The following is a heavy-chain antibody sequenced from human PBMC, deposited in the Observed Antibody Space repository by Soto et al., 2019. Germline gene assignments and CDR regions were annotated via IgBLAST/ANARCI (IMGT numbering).Heavy chain of an antibody. D-gene: IGHD4-17*01. CDR2: ISYDGSNK. V-gene: IGHV3-30*04. Sequence: GESLKISRAASGFTFSSYAMHWVRQAPGKGLEWVAVISYDGSNKYYADSVKGRFTISRDNSKNTLYLQMNSLRAEDTAVYYCARSTVEMTYYYYYYMDVWGKGTTVTVSS. J-gene: IGHJ6*03. CDR3: ARSTVEMTYYYYYYMDV. CDR1: GFTFSSYA.